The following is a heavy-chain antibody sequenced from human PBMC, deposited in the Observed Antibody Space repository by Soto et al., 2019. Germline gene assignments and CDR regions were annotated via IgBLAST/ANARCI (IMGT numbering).Heavy chain of an antibody. Sequence: GGSLRLSCAASGFTFSSYWMSWVRQAPGKGLEWVANIKQDGSEKYYVDSVKGRFTISRDNAKNSLYLQMNSLRAEDTAVYYCARVKRFLEWSPYYFDYWGQGTLVTVSS. J-gene: IGHJ4*02. D-gene: IGHD3-3*01. V-gene: IGHV3-7*03. CDR3: ARVKRFLEWSPYYFDY. CDR1: GFTFSSYW. CDR2: IKQDGSEK.